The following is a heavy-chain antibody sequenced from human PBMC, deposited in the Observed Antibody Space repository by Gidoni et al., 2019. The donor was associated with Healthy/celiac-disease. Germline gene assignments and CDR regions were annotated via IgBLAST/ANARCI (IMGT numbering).Heavy chain of an antibody. Sequence: QVQLVESGEGVVQPGRSMRLACSASAFRFSSYGMHCVRQAPGKGVEWVAVRSYDGSNNYYADSVKGRFTLSRDNSKIPLYLQMNGLRAEDTAVYYCAKGKGAGTSNGAFDIWGQGTMVTVSS. CDR1: AFRFSSYG. D-gene: IGHD6-13*01. J-gene: IGHJ3*02. V-gene: IGHV3-30*18. CDR3: AKGKGAGTSNGAFDI. CDR2: RSYDGSNN.